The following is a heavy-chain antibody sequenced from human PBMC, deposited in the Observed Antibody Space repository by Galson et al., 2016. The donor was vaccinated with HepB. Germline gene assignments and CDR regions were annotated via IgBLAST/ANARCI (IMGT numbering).Heavy chain of an antibody. CDR1: GYSFTRYW. D-gene: IGHD2-15*01. J-gene: IGHJ4*02. CDR2: IYPGDSAT. CDR3: ARHVLSGGSCYPDY. Sequence: SGAEVKKPGESLKISCQGFGYSFTRYWIGWVRQMPGKGLEWMGIIYPGDSATTYSPSFEGQVTISAEKSISTVYLQWSSLKASDTAMYYCARHVLSGGSCYPDYWGQGTLVTVFS. V-gene: IGHV5-51*01.